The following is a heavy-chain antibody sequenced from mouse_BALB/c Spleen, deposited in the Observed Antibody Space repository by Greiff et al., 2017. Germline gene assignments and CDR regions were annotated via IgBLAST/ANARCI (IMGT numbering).Heavy chain of an antibody. J-gene: IGHJ1*01. CDR3: ARSWGLRRGDWYFDV. D-gene: IGHD2-4*01. CDR2: ISSGSSTI. CDR1: GFTFSSFG. Sequence: EVHLVESGGGLVQPGGSRKLSCAASGFTFSSFGMHWVRQAPEKGLECVAYISSGSSTIYYADTVKGRFTISRDNPKNTLFLQMTSLRSEDTAMYYCARSWGLRRGDWYFDVWGAGTTVTVSS. V-gene: IGHV5-17*02.